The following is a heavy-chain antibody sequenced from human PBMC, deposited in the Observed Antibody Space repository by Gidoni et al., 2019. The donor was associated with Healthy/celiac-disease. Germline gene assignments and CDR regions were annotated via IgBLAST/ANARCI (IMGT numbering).Heavy chain of an antibody. J-gene: IGHJ6*02. CDR3: AREYSSSSTYYYYGMDV. CDR1: GYTFTSYA. Sequence: QVQLVQSGSELKKPGASVKVSCKASGYTFTSYAMNWVRQAPGQGLEWMGWINTNTGNPTYAQGFTGRFVFSLDTSVSTAYLQICSLKAEDTAVYYCAREYSSSSTYYYYGMDVWGQGTTVAVSS. V-gene: IGHV7-4-1*01. D-gene: IGHD6-6*01. CDR2: INTNTGNP.